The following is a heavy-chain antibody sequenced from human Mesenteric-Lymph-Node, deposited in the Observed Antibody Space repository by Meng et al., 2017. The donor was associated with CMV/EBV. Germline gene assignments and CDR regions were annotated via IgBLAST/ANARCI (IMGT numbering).Heavy chain of an antibody. D-gene: IGHD2-15*01. V-gene: IGHV4-59*01. CDR1: GGSISSYY. J-gene: IGHJ6*02. CDR2: IYYSGST. CDR3: ARASYCSGGSCYSNYGMDV. Sequence: GSLRLSCTVSGGSISSYYWSWIRQPPGKGLEWIGYIYYSGSTNYNPSLKSRVTISVDTSKNQFSLKLSSVTAADTAVYYCARASYCSGGSCYSNYGMDVWGQGTTVTVSS.